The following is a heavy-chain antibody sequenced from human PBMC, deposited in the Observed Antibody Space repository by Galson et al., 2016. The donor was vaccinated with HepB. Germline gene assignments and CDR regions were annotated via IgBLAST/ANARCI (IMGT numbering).Heavy chain of an antibody. V-gene: IGHV3-23*01. J-gene: IGHJ6*04. D-gene: IGHD3-3*01. CDR3: ASNFFGRVFGMVAHFGLDV. Sequence: SLRLSCAATGFAFSNYAMNWVRQSPGKGLEWVSTVSGHDEKTFYADSVKGRFTVSRDNSNNAVHLQMDSLRVEDTAVYFCASNFFGRVFGMVAHFGLDVWGKGTTVIVSS. CDR2: VSGHDEKT. CDR1: GFAFSNYA.